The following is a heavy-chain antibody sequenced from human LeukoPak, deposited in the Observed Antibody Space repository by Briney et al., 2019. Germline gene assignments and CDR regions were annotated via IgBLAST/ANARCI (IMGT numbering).Heavy chain of an antibody. J-gene: IGHJ5*02. D-gene: IGHD2-15*01. CDR3: ATLVVVAARKGRTWFDP. Sequence: ATVKISCKVSGYTFTDYYMHWVQQAPGKGLEWMGLVDPEDGETIYAEKFQGRVTITADTSTDTAYMELSSLRSEDTAVYYCATLVVVAARKGRTWFDPGGQGTLVTVSS. V-gene: IGHV1-69-2*01. CDR1: GYTFTDYY. CDR2: VDPEDGET.